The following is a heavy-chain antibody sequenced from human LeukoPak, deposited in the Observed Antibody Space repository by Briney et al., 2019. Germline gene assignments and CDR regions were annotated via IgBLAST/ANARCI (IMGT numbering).Heavy chain of an antibody. Sequence: SETLSLTCTVSGGSISIYYWSWIRQPPGKELEWIGYIHYSGSTNYNPSLKSRVTISVDRSKNQFSLKLSSVTAADTAVYYCARFGGGAFPFDYWGQGTLVTVSS. CDR2: IHYSGST. CDR1: GGSISIYY. D-gene: IGHD3-10*01. J-gene: IGHJ4*02. CDR3: ARFGGGAFPFDY. V-gene: IGHV4-59*12.